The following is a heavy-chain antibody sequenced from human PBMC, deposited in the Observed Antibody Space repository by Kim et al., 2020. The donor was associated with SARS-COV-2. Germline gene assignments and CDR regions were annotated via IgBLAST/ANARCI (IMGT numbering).Heavy chain of an antibody. D-gene: IGHD6-19*01. J-gene: IGHJ1*01. CDR2: ISYDGSNK. Sequence: GGSLRLSCAASGFTFSSYGMHWVRQAPGKGLEWVAVISYDGSNKYYADSVKGRFTISRDNSKNTLYLQMNSLRAEDTAVYYCAKVLGIAVRANKQYFQHWGQGTLVTVSS. V-gene: IGHV3-30*18. CDR3: AKVLGIAVRANKQYFQH. CDR1: GFTFSSYG.